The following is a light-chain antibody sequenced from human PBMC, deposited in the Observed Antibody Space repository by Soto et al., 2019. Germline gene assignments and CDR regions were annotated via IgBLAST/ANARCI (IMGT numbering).Light chain of an antibody. Sequence: QWASAVSPTKGERVTITCRASQCLXNWFAWYEQKPGKAPKLLXYDASALPRGVPSRFSGSGSGTKFPLTIASLQPDDFANYYCQQSESFLGPFGPGTKV. V-gene: IGKV1-5*01. J-gene: IGKJ1*01. CDR2: DAS. CDR3: QQSESFLGP. CDR1: QCLXNW.